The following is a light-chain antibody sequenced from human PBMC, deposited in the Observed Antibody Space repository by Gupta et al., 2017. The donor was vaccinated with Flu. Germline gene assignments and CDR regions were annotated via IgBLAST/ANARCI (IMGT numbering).Light chain of an antibody. V-gene: IGLV3-1*01. J-gene: IGLJ1*01. Sequence: PGQTASVTCSEGKVGDKNVSGYRQKPGQVPVLVIYKDNKRPSGSPERFSGSNSGNSATLTIRGTQDVDEGDYYCQAWDSTFRVFGPGTKVTVL. CDR2: KDN. CDR3: QAWDSTFRV. CDR1: KVGDKN.